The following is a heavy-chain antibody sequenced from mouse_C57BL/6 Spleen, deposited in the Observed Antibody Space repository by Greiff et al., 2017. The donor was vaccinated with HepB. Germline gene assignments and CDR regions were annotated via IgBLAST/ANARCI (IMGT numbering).Heavy chain of an antibody. CDR3: ASYGSSLYYYAMDY. CDR2: ISDGGSYT. Sequence: EVQGVESGGGLVKPGGSQKLSCAASGFTFSSYAMSWVRQTPEKRLEWVATISDGGSYTYYPDNVKGRFTISRDNAKNNLYLQMSHLKSEDTAMYYCASYGSSLYYYAMDYWGQGTSVTVSS. CDR1: GFTFSSYA. V-gene: IGHV5-4*01. J-gene: IGHJ4*01. D-gene: IGHD1-1*01.